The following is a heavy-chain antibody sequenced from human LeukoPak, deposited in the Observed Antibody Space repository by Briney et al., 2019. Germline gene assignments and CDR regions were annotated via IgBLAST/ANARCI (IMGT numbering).Heavy chain of an antibody. CDR1: GFTFSSYS. Sequence: GGSLRLSCAASGFTFSSYSMSWVRQAPGKGLEWVSAISGSGGSTYYAASVKGRFTISRDNSKNTLYLQMNSLRAEDTAVYYCSRPIIVVVTAMKPFDYWGQGTLVTVSS. CDR3: SRPIIVVVTAMKPFDY. V-gene: IGHV3-23*01. CDR2: ISGSGGST. D-gene: IGHD2-21*02. J-gene: IGHJ4*02.